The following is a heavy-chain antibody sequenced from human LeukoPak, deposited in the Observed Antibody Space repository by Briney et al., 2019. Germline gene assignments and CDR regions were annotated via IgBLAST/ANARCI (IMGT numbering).Heavy chain of an antibody. CDR2: IYPGDSDT. D-gene: IGHD2-21*02. Sequence: ASVKVSCKASGYTFTSYGISWVRQMPGKGLEWMGIIYPGDSDTRYSPSFQGQVTISADKSISTAYLQWSSLKASDTAMYYCARQTYCGGDCYDAFDIWGQGTMVTVSS. CDR3: ARQTYCGGDCYDAFDI. CDR1: GYTFTSYG. J-gene: IGHJ3*02. V-gene: IGHV5-51*01.